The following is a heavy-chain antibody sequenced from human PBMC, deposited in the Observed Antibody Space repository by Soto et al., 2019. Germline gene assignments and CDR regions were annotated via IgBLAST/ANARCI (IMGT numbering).Heavy chain of an antibody. D-gene: IGHD3-10*01. CDR3: ATSYGSGSTHFDS. V-gene: IGHV1-69*02. J-gene: IGHJ4*02. Sequence: QVQLVQSGAEVKKPGSSVKVSCTASGGTFNSYTINWVRQAPGRGLEWVGRVNPIVGMSNSALKFQGRVTITADKSTITAFMYLTSLKSEDTAVYYCATSYGSGSTHFDSWGQGTLVTVS. CDR2: VNPIVGMS. CDR1: GGTFNSYT.